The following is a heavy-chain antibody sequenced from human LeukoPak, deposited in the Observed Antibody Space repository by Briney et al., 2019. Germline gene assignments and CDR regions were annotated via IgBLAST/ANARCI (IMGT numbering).Heavy chain of an antibody. J-gene: IGHJ4*02. CDR2: ISAYNGNT. V-gene: IGHV1-18*01. Sequence: ASVKVSCKAPGYTFIRYGISWVRQAPGQGLEWMGWISAYNGNTNYAQKLQGRVTMTTDTSTSTAYMELRSLRSDDTAVYYCARDGATMVRGVILFDYWGQGTLVTVSS. D-gene: IGHD3-10*01. CDR3: ARDGATMVRGVILFDY. CDR1: GYTFIRYG.